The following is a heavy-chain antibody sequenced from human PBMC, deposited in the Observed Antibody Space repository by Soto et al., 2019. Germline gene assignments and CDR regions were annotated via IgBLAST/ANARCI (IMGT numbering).Heavy chain of an antibody. D-gene: IGHD5-12*01. J-gene: IGHJ3*02. CDR3: ARGLGYSGYDLGDAFDI. CDR2: MNPNSGNT. Sequence: QVQLVQSGAEVKKPGASVKVSCKASGYTFTSYDINWVRQATGQGLEWMGWMNPNSGNTGYAQKFQGRVTMTRNTSISTAYMELSSLRSEDTAVYYCARGLGYSGYDLGDAFDIWGQGTMVIVSS. CDR1: GYTFTSYD. V-gene: IGHV1-8*01.